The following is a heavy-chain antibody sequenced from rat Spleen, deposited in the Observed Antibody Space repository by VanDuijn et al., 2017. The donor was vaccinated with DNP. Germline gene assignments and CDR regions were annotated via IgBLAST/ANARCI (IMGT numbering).Heavy chain of an antibody. CDR2: ITSSGGST. CDR1: GFTFSNYD. V-gene: IGHV5-27*01. J-gene: IGHJ2*01. CDR3: TRGGTYYFDY. D-gene: IGHD4-3*01. Sequence: EVQLVESGGDLVQPGGSLKLSCAASGFTFSNYDMTWIRQVPGKGLEWVASITSSGGSTYYPDSVRGRFTVSRDDSTSTLYLQMDSLRSEDTATYYCTRGGTYYFDYWGQGVLVTVSS.